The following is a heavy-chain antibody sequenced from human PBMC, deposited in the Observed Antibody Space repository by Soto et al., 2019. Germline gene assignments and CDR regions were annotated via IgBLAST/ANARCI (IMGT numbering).Heavy chain of an antibody. CDR2: ISGSGGGT. CDR3: VRYIFARGFEI. CDR1: GFTFSSYA. Sequence: PGGSLRLSCAASGFTFSSYAMSWVRQAPGKGLEWVSAISGSGGGTYYADSVKGRFTISRDNSKNTLYLQMNSLRAEDTAVYYCVRYIFARGFEIWGQGTKVTVPS. V-gene: IGHV3-23*01. J-gene: IGHJ3*02. D-gene: IGHD2-21*01.